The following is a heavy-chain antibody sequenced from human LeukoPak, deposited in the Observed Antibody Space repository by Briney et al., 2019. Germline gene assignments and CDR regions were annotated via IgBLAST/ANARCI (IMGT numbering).Heavy chain of an antibody. Sequence: SETLSLTCSVSGGSISSYYWSWIRQPAGKGLEWIGRIYTSGSTNYNPSLKSRVTMSVDTSKNQFSLKLSSVTAADTAVYYCAREYTRAGYYYGMDVWGQGTTVTVSS. CDR2: IYTSGST. CDR3: AREYTRAGYYYGMDV. J-gene: IGHJ6*02. V-gene: IGHV4-4*07. D-gene: IGHD3-10*01. CDR1: GGSISSYY.